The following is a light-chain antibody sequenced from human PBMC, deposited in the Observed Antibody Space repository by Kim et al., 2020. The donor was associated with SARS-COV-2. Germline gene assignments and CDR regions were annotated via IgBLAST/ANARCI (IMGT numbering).Light chain of an antibody. CDR3: QQYNNLLT. CDR1: QDIKKY. J-gene: IGKJ3*01. Sequence: SASVGDRVTITCQASQDIKKYLNWYQQKPGKAPKLLIYDASNLETGVPSRFSGSGYGTDFTFTISSLQPEDLATYYCQQYNNLLTFGPGTKVDIK. CDR2: DAS. V-gene: IGKV1-33*01.